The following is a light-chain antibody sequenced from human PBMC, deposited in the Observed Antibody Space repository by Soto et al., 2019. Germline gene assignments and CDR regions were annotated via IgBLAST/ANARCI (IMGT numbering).Light chain of an antibody. J-gene: IGKJ2*01. CDR2: GAS. Sequence: EIVLTQSPGTLSLSPGERATLSCRASQSVSSTYLAWYQQKPGQAPRLLIYGASNRATGTPDRFSGSGSGTDFALTISRLEPEDVAVYYCQHYGSSPRTFGQGTILEIK. CDR1: QSVSSTY. CDR3: QHYGSSPRT. V-gene: IGKV3-20*01.